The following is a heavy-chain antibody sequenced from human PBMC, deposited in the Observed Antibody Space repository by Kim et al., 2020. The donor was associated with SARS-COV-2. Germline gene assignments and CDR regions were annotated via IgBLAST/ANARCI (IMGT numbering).Heavy chain of an antibody. Sequence: ASVKVSCKASGYTFTGYFMHWVRQAPDKGLEGMGRINPKSGGPNYAKKFKGRVTMTRDTSIGPAYMELSRLSSDDTAVYYWARAVYSSSWYSRWFDPWGQGTLVTVSS. V-gene: IGHV1-2*06. J-gene: IGHJ5*02. CDR3: ARAVYSSSWYSRWFDP. CDR2: INPKSGGP. D-gene: IGHD6-13*01. CDR1: GYTFTGYF.